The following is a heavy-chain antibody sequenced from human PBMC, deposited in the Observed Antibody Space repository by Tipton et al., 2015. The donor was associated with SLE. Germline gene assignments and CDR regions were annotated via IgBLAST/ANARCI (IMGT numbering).Heavy chain of an antibody. CDR1: GVSISDHY. J-gene: IGHJ4*02. Sequence: PGLVKPSETLSLTCTVSGVSISDHYWTWIRQPPGKGLEWLAYVFYSGSSNFNRAHYNPSLMGRVTISVDTSKNQFSLHLTSVTSAYTAVYYCATYFYDATVYHSVDDWCQGALVTVSS. D-gene: IGHD3-22*01. V-gene: IGHV4-59*11. CDR3: ATYFYDATVYHSVDD. CDR2: VFYSGSS.